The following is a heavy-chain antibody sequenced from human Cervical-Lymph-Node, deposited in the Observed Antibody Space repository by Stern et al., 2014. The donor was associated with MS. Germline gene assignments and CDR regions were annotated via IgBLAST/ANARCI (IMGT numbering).Heavy chain of an antibody. CDR2: ISWSSGSI. CDR1: GFTFDDYA. J-gene: IGHJ6*02. CDR3: AKELGYCSGGSCYSDYYYGMDV. D-gene: IGHD2-15*01. Sequence: EVQLVESGGGLVQPGRSLRLSCAASGFTFDDYAMHWVRQAPGKGLEWVSGISWSSGSIGYADSVKGRFTISRDNAKNSLYLQMNSLRAEDKALYYCAKELGYCSGGSCYSDYYYGMDVWGQGTTVTVSS. V-gene: IGHV3-9*01.